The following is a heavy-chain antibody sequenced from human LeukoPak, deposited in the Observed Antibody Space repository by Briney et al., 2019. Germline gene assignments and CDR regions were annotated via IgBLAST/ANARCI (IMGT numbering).Heavy chain of an antibody. CDR1: GGTFSSYA. CDR2: ISAYNGNT. CDR3: ARSSSSGLDS. Sequence: GASVKVSCMASGGTFSSYAISWVRQAAGQGLEWMGGISAYNGNTNYAQKLQGRVTMTTDTSTSTAYMELRSLRSDDTAVYYCARSSSSGLDSWGQGTLFTVSS. J-gene: IGHJ4*02. D-gene: IGHD6-13*01. V-gene: IGHV1-18*01.